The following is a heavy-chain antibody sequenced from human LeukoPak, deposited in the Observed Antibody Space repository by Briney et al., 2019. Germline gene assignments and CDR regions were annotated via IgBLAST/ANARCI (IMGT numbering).Heavy chain of an antibody. J-gene: IGHJ4*02. Sequence: PGRSLRLSCAASGFTFGDYAMHWVRQAPGKGLEWVSGISSNSDTIAYAEPVKGRFTVSRDNTINSLYLQMDSLRVEDTALYYCLTSSFDHWGQGTLVTVSS. CDR1: GFTFGDYA. V-gene: IGHV3-9*01. CDR2: ISSNSDTI. CDR3: LTSSFDH.